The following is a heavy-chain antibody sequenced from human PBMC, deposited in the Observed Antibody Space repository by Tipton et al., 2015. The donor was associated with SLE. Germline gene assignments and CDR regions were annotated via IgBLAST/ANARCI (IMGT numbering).Heavy chain of an antibody. CDR3: ARAAGNGDAFDI. V-gene: IGHV3-30-3*01. CDR1: GFTFSSYA. J-gene: IGHJ3*02. D-gene: IGHD6-13*01. Sequence: SLRLSCAASGFTFSSYAMHWVRQAPGKGLEWVAVISYDGSNKYYADSVKGRFTISRDNSKNTLYLQMNSLRAEDTAVYYCARAAGNGDAFDIWGQGTMVTVSS. CDR2: ISYDGSNK.